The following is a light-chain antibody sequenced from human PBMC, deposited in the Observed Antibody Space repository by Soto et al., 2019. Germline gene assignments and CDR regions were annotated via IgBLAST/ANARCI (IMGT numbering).Light chain of an antibody. Sequence: ETVMTQSPATLSVSPGERPTLSCRASQSVSSNLAWYQQKPGQAPRLLIYDASTRATGIPARFSGSGSGTEFTPTISSLQSEDFAVSYCQQCNTWPLTFGPGTKVDIK. V-gene: IGKV3-15*01. CDR1: QSVSSN. CDR2: DAS. J-gene: IGKJ3*01. CDR3: QQCNTWPLT.